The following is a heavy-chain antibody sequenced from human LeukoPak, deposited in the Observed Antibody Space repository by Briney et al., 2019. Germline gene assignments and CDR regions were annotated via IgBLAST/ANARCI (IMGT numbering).Heavy chain of an antibody. CDR3: ARAYYGSGSYSHYYYFYGMDV. CDR2: IDPSDSYT. CDR1: GYSFTSYW. D-gene: IGHD3-10*01. V-gene: IGHV5-10-1*01. Sequence: GESLKISCKGSGYSFTSYWISWVRQMPGKGLEWMGRIDPSDSYTNYSPSFQGHVTISADKSISTAYLQWSSLKASDTAMYYCARAYYGSGSYSHYYYFYGMDVWGQGTTVTVSS. J-gene: IGHJ6*02.